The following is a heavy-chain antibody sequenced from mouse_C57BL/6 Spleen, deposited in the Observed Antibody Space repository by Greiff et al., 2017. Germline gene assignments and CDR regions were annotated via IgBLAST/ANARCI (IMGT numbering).Heavy chain of an antibody. J-gene: IGHJ1*03. D-gene: IGHD1-1*01. CDR3: ARIAHYYGSSYWYFDV. CDR2: IWWDDDT. CDR1: GFSLSTFGMG. Sequence: QVTLKVSGPGILQPSQTLSLTCSFSGFSLSTFGMGVGWIRQPSGKGLEWLAHIWWDDDTYYNPALKSRLTISKDTSKNQVFLKIANVDTADTATYYCARIAHYYGSSYWYFDVWGTGTTVTVSS. V-gene: IGHV8-8*01.